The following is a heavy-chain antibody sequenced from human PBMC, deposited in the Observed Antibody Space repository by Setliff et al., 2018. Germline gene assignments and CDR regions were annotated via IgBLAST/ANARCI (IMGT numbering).Heavy chain of an antibody. CDR2: IYSGGST. Sequence: GGSLRLSCAASGFTVSSNYMSWVRQAPGKGLEWVSVIYSGGSTYYADSVKGRFTISRDNSKNTLYLQMNSLRAEDTAVYYCARGGPQTYYYDSSGYYLGLAAFDIWGQGTMVTVSS. V-gene: IGHV3-53*01. J-gene: IGHJ3*02. CDR1: GFTVSSNY. D-gene: IGHD3-22*01. CDR3: ARGGPQTYYYDSSGYYLGLAAFDI.